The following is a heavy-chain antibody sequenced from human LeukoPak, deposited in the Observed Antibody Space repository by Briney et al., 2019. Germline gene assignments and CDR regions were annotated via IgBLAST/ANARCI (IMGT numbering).Heavy chain of an antibody. D-gene: IGHD3-10*01. Sequence: GASVKVSCKASGGTFSSYAISWVRQAPGQGLEWMGRIIPILGIANYAQKFQGRVTITADKSTSTAYMELSGLRSEDTAVYYCARVNDMVRGVILSYYGMDVWGQGTTVTVSS. CDR1: GGTFSSYA. CDR2: IIPILGIA. CDR3: ARVNDMVRGVILSYYGMDV. J-gene: IGHJ6*02. V-gene: IGHV1-69*04.